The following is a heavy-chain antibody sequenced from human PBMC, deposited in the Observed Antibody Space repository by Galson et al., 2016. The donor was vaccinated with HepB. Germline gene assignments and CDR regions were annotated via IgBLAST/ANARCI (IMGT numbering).Heavy chain of an antibody. Sequence: SVKVSCKASGYSFSNYDINWVRQATGQGLEWMGRINPNSGDTGLAQKFQGRVTLTADTSLSALYMELNSLTSDDSAVYYCTRGDGYSSGNYFDYWGQGTLVTVSS. V-gene: IGHV1-8*01. CDR3: TRGDGYSSGNYFDY. J-gene: IGHJ4*02. D-gene: IGHD5-24*01. CDR2: INPNSGDT. CDR1: GYSFSNYD.